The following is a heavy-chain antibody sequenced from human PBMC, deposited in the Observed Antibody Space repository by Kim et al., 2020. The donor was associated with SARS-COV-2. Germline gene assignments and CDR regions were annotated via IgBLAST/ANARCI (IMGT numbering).Heavy chain of an antibody. CDR1: GFTFSSYA. CDR2: ISYDGSNK. D-gene: IGHD6-19*01. CDR3: ARVNRVFEVADWDYWGNYFDY. Sequence: GGSLRLSCAASGFTFSSYAMHWVRQAPGKGLEWVAVISYDGSNKYYADSVKGRFTISRDNSKNTLYLQMNSLRAEDTAVYYCARVNRVFEVADWDYWGNYFDYWGQGTLVTVSS. J-gene: IGHJ4*02. V-gene: IGHV3-30*04.